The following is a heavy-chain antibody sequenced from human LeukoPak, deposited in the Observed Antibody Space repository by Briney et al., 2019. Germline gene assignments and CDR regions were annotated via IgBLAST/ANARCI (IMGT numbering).Heavy chain of an antibody. CDR2: ISGSGAK. CDR3: ASPNSYGYYYYMDV. D-gene: IGHD5-18*01. V-gene: IGHV3-69-1*01. J-gene: IGHJ6*03. Sequence: GGSLRLSCEASGFTFSAFSMSWVRQAPGKGLEWVSGISGSGAKYYADSVKGRFTISRDNAKNSLYLQMNSLRAEDTAVYYCASPNSYGYYYYMDVWGKGTTVTVSS. CDR1: GFTFSAFS.